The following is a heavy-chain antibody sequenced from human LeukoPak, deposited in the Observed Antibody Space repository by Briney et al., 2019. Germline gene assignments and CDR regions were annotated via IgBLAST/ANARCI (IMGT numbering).Heavy chain of an antibody. CDR1: GYTFTTYG. D-gene: IGHD6-13*01. CDR3: ALDGYSSSWGGY. CDR2: ISGDNGDT. V-gene: IGHV1-18*01. Sequence: ASVKVSCKASGYTFTTYGISWVRQAPGQGLEWLGWISGDNGDTNYAQNLQGRVTMTTDTSTSTAYMELRSLRSDDTAVYYCALDGYSSSWGGYWGQGTLVTVSS. J-gene: IGHJ4*02.